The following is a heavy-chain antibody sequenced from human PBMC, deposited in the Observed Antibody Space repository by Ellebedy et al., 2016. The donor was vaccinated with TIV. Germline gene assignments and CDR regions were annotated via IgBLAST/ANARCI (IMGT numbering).Heavy chain of an antibody. Sequence: SQTLSLTCAISGDRVSSNNAAWHWVRQSPSRGLEWLGRTFYRSKWINDYAVSVKSRITINPDTSKNQFSRRLNSVTPDDTAVYYCVRLHSTPPGGFDYWGQGTLVTVSS. CDR3: VRLHSTPPGGFDY. J-gene: IGHJ4*02. D-gene: IGHD6-13*01. CDR2: TFYRSKWIN. V-gene: IGHV6-1*01. CDR1: GDRVSSNNAA.